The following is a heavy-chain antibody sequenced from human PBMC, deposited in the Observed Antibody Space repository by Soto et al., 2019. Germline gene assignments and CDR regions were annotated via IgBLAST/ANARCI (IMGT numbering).Heavy chain of an antibody. CDR3: AREGSGYNF. J-gene: IGHJ1*01. D-gene: IGHD5-12*01. CDR2: IIPVFGRP. CDR1: GGTFSSFG. Sequence: SVKVSCKVSGGTFSSFGISWVRQAPGQGLEWMGGIIPVFGRPNYAQRFRGRLTITADESTSTSYMELIDLGSEDTAVYYCAREGSGYNFWGQGTQVTVSS. V-gene: IGHV1-69*13.